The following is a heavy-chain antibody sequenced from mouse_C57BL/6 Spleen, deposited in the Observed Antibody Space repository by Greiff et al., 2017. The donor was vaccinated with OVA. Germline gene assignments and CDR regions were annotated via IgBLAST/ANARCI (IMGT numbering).Heavy chain of an antibody. J-gene: IGHJ2*01. V-gene: IGHV1-64*01. CDR2: IHPNSGST. CDR3: ASLTGYFDY. CDR1: GYTFTSYW. D-gene: IGHD4-1*01. Sequence: QVQLKESGAELVKPGASVKLSCKASGYTFTSYWMHWVKQRPGQGLEWIGMIHPNSGSTNYNEKFKSKATLTVDKSSSTAYMQLSSLTSEDSAVYYCASLTGYFDYWGQGTTLTVSS.